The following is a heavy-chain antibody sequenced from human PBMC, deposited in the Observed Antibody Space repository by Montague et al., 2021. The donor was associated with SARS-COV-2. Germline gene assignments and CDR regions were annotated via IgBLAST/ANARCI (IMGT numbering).Heavy chain of an antibody. V-gene: IGHV4-59*08. D-gene: IGHD3-10*01. CDR3: AGHGRFEYYDGLDV. J-gene: IGHJ6*02. CDR1: GGSISGYY. CDR2: SYYTGST. Sequence: SETLSLTCTVSGGSISGYYWTWMRQPPGKGLEWLGHSYYTGSTKSNPSLKSRVTISIDTPKNQFSLKLRSVTATDTAGFYCAGHGRFEYYDGLDVWGRGTTVTVSS.